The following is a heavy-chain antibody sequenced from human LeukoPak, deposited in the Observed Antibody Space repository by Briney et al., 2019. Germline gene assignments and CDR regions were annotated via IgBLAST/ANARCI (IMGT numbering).Heavy chain of an antibody. Sequence: PGGSLRLSCAASGFTFSSYAMSWVRQAPGKGLEWVSAISGSGGSTYYADSVKGRFTISRDNSKNTLYLQMNSLRAEDTAVHYCAKDYVRGWLEEKPFDYWGQGTLVTVSS. CDR3: AKDYVRGWLEEKPFDY. CDR2: ISGSGGST. D-gene: IGHD3-10*02. V-gene: IGHV3-23*01. CDR1: GFTFSSYA. J-gene: IGHJ4*02.